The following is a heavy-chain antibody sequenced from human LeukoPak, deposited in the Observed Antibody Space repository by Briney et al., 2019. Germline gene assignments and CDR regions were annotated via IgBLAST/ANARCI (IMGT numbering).Heavy chain of an antibody. D-gene: IGHD6-19*01. CDR3: ARDRYSSGWADAYDI. V-gene: IGHV3-33*01. CDR2: IWYDGSNK. CDR1: GFTFSSHG. J-gene: IGHJ3*02. Sequence: GGSLRRSCAASGFTFSSHGMHWVRQAPGKGLEWVAVIWYDGSNKYYADSVKGRFTISRDNSKNTLYLEMNSLRAEDTAVYYCARDRYSSGWADAYDIWGQGTMVTVSS.